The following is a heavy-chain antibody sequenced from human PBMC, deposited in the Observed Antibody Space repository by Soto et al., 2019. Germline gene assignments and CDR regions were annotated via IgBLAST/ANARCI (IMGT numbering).Heavy chain of an antibody. J-gene: IGHJ1*01. CDR3: ARDPDGDYEGYFQH. CDR2: IYSGGST. Sequence: GGSLRLSCAASGFTVSSNYMSWVRQAPGKGLEWVSVIYSGGSTYYADSVRGRFTISRDNSKNTLYLQMNSLRAEDTAVYYCARDPDGDYEGYFQHWGQGTLVTVSS. V-gene: IGHV3-66*01. D-gene: IGHD4-17*01. CDR1: GFTVSSNY.